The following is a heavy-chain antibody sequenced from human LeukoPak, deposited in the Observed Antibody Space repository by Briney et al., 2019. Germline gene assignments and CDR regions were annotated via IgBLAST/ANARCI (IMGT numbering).Heavy chain of an antibody. CDR1: GGSVNSGTYY. D-gene: IGHD1/OR15-1a*01. CDR3: AKGETSFDY. CDR2: ISGSGGST. J-gene: IGHJ4*02. V-gene: IGHV3-23*01. Sequence: QASETLSLTCTVSGGSVNSGTYYWSWIRQAPGKGLEWVSAISGSGGSTYYADSVKGRFTISRDNSKNTLYLQMNSLRAEDTAVYYCAKGETSFDYWGQGTLVTVSS.